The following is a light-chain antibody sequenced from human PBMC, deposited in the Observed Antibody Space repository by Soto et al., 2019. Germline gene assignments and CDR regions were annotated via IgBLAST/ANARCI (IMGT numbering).Light chain of an antibody. CDR3: QQYHIYTMYT. CDR2: DAS. J-gene: IGKJ2*01. CDR1: QSITNW. V-gene: IGKV1-5*01. Sequence: DIQMTQSPSTLSASVGDRVRITCRASQSITNWLAWYQQKPGKAPNLLIYDASTLGSGVPSRFSGSASGTEFTLSISSLQPDDFATYYCQQYHIYTMYTFGQGTKVEI.